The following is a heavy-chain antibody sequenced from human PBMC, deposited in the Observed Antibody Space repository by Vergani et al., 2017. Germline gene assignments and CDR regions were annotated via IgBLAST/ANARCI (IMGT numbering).Heavy chain of an antibody. V-gene: IGHV1-2*02. CDR3: AREEGGSYYAFDY. CDR2: INPNSGGT. J-gene: IGHJ4*02. CDR1: GGTFSSYT. D-gene: IGHD1-26*01. Sequence: QVQLVQSGAEVKKPGSSVKVSCKASGGTFSSYTISWVRQAPGQGLECMGWINPNSGGTNYAQKFQGRVTMTRDTSISTAYMELSRLRSDDTAVYYCAREEGGSYYAFDYWGQGTLVTVSS.